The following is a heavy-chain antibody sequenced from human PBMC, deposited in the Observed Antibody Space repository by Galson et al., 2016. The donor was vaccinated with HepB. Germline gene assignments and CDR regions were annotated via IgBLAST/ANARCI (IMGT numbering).Heavy chain of an antibody. CDR1: GGILNSYA. D-gene: IGHD3-3*01. V-gene: IGHV1-69*13. CDR2: IIPFFHTT. CDR3: ARGGLWSGYYYYGMAV. J-gene: IGHJ6*02. Sequence: SVKVSCKASGGILNSYAISWVRQAPGQGLEWMGGIIPFFHTTNYAQKFQGRVTITADESTTTVYMELSSLRSEDTAVYFCARGGLWSGYYYYGMAVWGQGTTVTVSS.